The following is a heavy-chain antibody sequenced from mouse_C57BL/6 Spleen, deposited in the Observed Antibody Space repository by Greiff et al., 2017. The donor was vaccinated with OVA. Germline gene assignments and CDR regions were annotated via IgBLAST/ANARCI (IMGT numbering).Heavy chain of an antibody. D-gene: IGHD2-5*01. V-gene: IGHV1-66*01. J-gene: IGHJ2*01. CDR1: GFNIKDDY. CDR3: ARGGYSNYEDY. Sequence: QVQLQQSGAELVRPGASVKLSCTASGFNIKDDYMHWVKQRPEQGLEWIGWIYPGSGNTKYNEKFKGKATLTADTSSSTAYMQLSSLTSEDSAVYYCARGGYSNYEDYWGQGTTLTVSS. CDR2: IYPGSGNT.